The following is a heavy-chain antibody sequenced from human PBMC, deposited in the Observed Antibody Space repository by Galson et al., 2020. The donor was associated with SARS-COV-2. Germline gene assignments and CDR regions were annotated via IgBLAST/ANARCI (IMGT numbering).Heavy chain of an antibody. CDR3: ARLSHDYDYVWGSYRNVYLDY. CDR1: GGTFSSYA. D-gene: IGHD3-16*02. CDR2: IIPIFGTA. V-gene: IGHV1-69*13. J-gene: IGHJ4*02. Sequence: SVKVSCKASGGTFSSYALSWVRQAPGQGLEWMGGIIPIFGTANYAQKFQGRVTITADESTSTAYMELSSLRSEDTAVYYCARLSHDYDYVWGSYRNVYLDYWGQGTLVTVSS.